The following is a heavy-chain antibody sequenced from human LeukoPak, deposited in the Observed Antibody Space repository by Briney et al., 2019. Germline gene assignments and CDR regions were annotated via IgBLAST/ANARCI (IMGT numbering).Heavy chain of an antibody. D-gene: IGHD6-13*01. V-gene: IGHV3-33*01. CDR3: ARGRGIAAEYFDY. CDR1: GFTFSSYG. Sequence: GGSLRLSCAASGFTFSSYGMHWVRQAPGKGLVWVAVIWYDGSNKYYADSVKGRFTISRDNSKNTLYLQMNSLRAEDTAVYYCARGRGIAAEYFDYWGQGTLVTVSS. J-gene: IGHJ4*02. CDR2: IWYDGSNK.